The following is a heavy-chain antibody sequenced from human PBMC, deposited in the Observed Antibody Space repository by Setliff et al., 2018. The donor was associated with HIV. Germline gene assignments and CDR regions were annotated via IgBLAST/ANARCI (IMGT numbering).Heavy chain of an antibody. V-gene: IGHV4-39*01. Sequence: PSETLSLTCTVSGGSISSSSYYWGWIRQPPGKGLEWIGTISYIGSTAYNPSLKSRVTIFIDTSENHFSLKLTSVTATDTAVYYCGRHKGVTLFYGESRPDAVDVWGQGTEVTVSS. CDR1: GGSISSSSYY. CDR3: GRHKGVTLFYGESRPDAVDV. J-gene: IGHJ3*01. CDR2: ISYIGST. D-gene: IGHD3-10*01.